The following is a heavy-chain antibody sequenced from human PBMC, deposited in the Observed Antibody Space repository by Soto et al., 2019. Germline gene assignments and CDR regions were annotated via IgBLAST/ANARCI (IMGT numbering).Heavy chain of an antibody. CDR3: TRDLEFRDGNISPLDY. V-gene: IGHV1-69*06. J-gene: IGHJ4*02. CDR1: GGSFNNHV. D-gene: IGHD3-3*01. Sequence: QVHLVQSGAEVKKPGSSVKVSCKASGGSFNNHVFNWVRQAPGQGLEWMGGIIPIIGTPNHAQKFQGRVTISADKSTRTVYLELRSLRSDDTAVYYCTRDLEFRDGNISPLDYWGQGTLVTVSS. CDR2: IIPIIGTP.